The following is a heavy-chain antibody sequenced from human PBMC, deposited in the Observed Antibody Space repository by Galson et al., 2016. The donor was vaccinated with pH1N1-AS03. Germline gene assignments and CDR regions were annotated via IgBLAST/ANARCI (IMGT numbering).Heavy chain of an antibody. D-gene: IGHD3-3*01. J-gene: IGHJ3*02. CDR3: ARDANYDFWSGHDAFDI. V-gene: IGHV1-69*06. CDR1: GGTFSSYA. CDR2: IIAMFGTA. Sequence: SVKVSCKASGGTFSSYAISWVRQAPGQGLEWMGGIIAMFGTANYAPKVQGRVTITADKSTSTAYMELSSLRSEDTAVYCCARDANYDFWSGHDAFDIWGQGTMVTVSS.